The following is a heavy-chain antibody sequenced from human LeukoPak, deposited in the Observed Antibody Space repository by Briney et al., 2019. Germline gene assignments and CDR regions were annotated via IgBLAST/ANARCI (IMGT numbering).Heavy chain of an antibody. CDR1: GYSISSGYY. CDR3: ARSGAYSTGFDY. CDR2: IYHNGNV. V-gene: IGHV4-38-2*01. Sequence: SETLSLTCAVSGYSISSGYYCGWIRQPPGKGLEWIGTIYHNGNVYYNPSLKSRVTISLDESRNQFSLKLSSVTAADTAVYYCARSGAYSTGFDYWGLGTLVTVSS. D-gene: IGHD1-26*01. J-gene: IGHJ4*02.